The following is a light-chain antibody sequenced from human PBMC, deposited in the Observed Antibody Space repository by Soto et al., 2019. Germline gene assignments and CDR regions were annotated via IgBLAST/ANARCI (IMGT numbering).Light chain of an antibody. CDR2: AAS. CDR1: QGISSY. CDR3: QQSYSNPVT. V-gene: IGKV1-39*01. J-gene: IGKJ4*01. Sequence: IQLTQSPSSLTASLGDRVTIPCRASQGISSYLEWYQQKPGKAPKLLIYAASTLQSGVPSRFSGSGSGTDFTLTISSLQPEDFATYYCQQSYSNPVTFSGGTKVDIK.